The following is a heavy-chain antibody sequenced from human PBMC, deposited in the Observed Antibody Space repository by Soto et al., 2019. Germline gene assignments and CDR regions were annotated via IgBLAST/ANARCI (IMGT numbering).Heavy chain of an antibody. Sequence: VQLVQSGAEVKKPGSSVKVSCKASGGTFSSYAISWVRQAPGQGLEWMGGIIPIFGTANYAQKFQGRVTITADESTSTAYMELSSLRSEDTAVYYCARDRNIVATIGGELGWFDPWGQGTLVTVSS. CDR2: IIPIFGTA. CDR3: ARDRNIVATIGGELGWFDP. V-gene: IGHV1-69*12. CDR1: GGTFSSYA. D-gene: IGHD5-12*01. J-gene: IGHJ5*02.